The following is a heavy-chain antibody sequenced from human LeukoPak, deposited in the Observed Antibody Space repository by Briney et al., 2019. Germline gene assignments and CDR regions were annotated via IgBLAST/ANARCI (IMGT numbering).Heavy chain of an antibody. Sequence: ASVKVSCKVSGYTLTELSMHRVRQAPGKGLEWMGGFDPEDGETIYAQKFQGRVTMTEDTSTDTAYMELSSLRSEDTAVYYCATEVFTQESYGMDVWGQGTTVTVSS. CDR2: FDPEDGET. CDR1: GYTLTELS. D-gene: IGHD2-21*01. CDR3: ATEVFTQESYGMDV. V-gene: IGHV1-24*01. J-gene: IGHJ6*02.